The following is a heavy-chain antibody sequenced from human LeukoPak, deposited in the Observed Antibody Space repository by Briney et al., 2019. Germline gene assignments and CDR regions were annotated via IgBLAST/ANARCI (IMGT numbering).Heavy chain of an antibody. CDR2: INPSGSST. V-gene: IGHV1-46*04. CDR3: ARGGPSYDILTAYNDYYYDAMDV. D-gene: IGHD3-9*01. J-gene: IGHJ6*02. CDR1: GYSFSRYF. Sequence: ASVKVSCKASGYSFSRYFIHWVRQAPGQGLEGMGLINPSGSSTSYAQRLQGRVTMTWDTSTSTVYMDLSSLRSEDTAVYYCARGGPSYDILTAYNDYYYDAMDVWGQGTTVTVSS.